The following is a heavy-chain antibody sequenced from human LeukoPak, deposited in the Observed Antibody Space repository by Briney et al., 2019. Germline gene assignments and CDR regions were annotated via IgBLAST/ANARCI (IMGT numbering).Heavy chain of an antibody. CDR3: ASSPPYCSSTNCYANY. CDR1: GFTFSDYG. CDR2: INSDGSST. D-gene: IGHD2-2*01. Sequence: GGSLRLSCAASGFTFSDYGMHWVRQAPGRGLVWVSRINSDGSSTNFADSVKGRFTISRDNAKNMLYLQVSSLRAEDTAVYYCASSPPYCSSTNCYANYWGQGTLVTVSS. J-gene: IGHJ4*02. V-gene: IGHV3-74*01.